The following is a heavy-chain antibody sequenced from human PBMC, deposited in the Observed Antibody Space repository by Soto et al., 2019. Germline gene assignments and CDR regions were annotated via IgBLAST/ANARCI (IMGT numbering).Heavy chain of an antibody. D-gene: IGHD3-3*01. V-gene: IGHV3-23*01. J-gene: IGHJ4*02. CDR1: GFTFKESA. CDR3: AKGKANTVFGVNTLFDY. CDR2: ISDTGAST. Sequence: PGGSLRLSCAASGFTFKESAMNWVRQAPGKGLEWVASISDTGASTWYAESVRGRFTISRDNSMNTLYLQMNSLRAEDTAIYYCAKGKANTVFGVNTLFDYWGQGTRVTVSS.